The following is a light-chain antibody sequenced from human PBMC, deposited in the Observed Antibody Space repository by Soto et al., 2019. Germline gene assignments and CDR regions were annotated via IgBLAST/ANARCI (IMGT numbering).Light chain of an antibody. V-gene: IGKV1-9*01. CDR2: AAS. CDR1: QGFSDY. CDR3: QQVKSYPLT. Sequence: IPLTQSASYLCASVGGRVNIXCRASQGFSDYFDWYQQTPGKAPKHLLSAASTVKSGVPSRFTGSGSGTDLTLTIRSLQPEDSATYYCQQVKSYPLTFGGWTKVDIK. J-gene: IGKJ4*01.